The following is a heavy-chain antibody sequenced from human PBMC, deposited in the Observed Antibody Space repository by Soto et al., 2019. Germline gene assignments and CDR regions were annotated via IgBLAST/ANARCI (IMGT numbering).Heavy chain of an antibody. CDR1: SFAVTNAW. CDR3: TKDYEDYDLLTGYYH. D-gene: IGHD3-9*01. V-gene: IGHV3-15*07. CDR2: IKTKTDGGTT. J-gene: IGHJ5*02. Sequence: GSLRLSGASSSFAVTNAWRNRVRQAPGKGLEWVGRIKTKTDGGTTDYAAPVKGKFTISRDDSKNTLYLQMNSLKTEDTAVYYCTKDYEDYDLLTGYYHWGQGTLVTVSS.